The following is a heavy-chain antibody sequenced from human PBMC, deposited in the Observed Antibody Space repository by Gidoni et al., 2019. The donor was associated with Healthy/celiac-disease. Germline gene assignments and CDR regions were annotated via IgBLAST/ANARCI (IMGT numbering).Heavy chain of an antibody. CDR3: ARGEITRKYCSGGSCYSSHLPFDY. V-gene: IGHV3-48*03. CDR1: GFTFSSYE. Sequence: EVQLVESGGGLVQPGGSLRLSCAASGFTFSSYEMNWVRPAPGKGLEWVSYISSSGSTIYYADSVKGRFTISRDNAKNSLYLQMNSLRAEDTAVYYCARGEITRKYCSGGSCYSSHLPFDYWGQGTLVTVSS. D-gene: IGHD2-15*01. J-gene: IGHJ4*02. CDR2: ISSSGSTI.